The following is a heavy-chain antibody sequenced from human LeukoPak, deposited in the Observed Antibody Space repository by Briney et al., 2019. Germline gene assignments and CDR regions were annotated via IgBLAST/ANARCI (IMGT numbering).Heavy chain of an antibody. CDR1: GFTFSSYG. CDR2: ISYDGSNK. V-gene: IGHV3-30*03. J-gene: IGHJ4*02. Sequence: GGSLRLSCAASGFTFSSYGMHWVRQAPGKGLEWVAVISYDGSNKYYADSVKGRFTISRDNFKNTLYLQMNSLRAEDTAVYYCARSYYYDSSHTADYWGQGTLVTVSS. CDR3: ARSYYYDSSHTADY. D-gene: IGHD3-22*01.